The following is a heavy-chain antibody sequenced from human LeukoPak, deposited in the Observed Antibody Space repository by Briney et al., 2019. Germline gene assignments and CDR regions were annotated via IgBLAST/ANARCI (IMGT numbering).Heavy chain of an antibody. Sequence: GASLQISCKCSGYSFTSYWITWVRQLPGKGLEWMGRIDPSESYTNYSPSFQGHVTISADKSITTAYLQWSSLKASDTAMYYCARLEGGVIVDYWGQGTLVTVSS. CDR1: GYSFTSYW. J-gene: IGHJ4*02. CDR2: IDPSESYT. V-gene: IGHV5-10-1*01. CDR3: ARLEGGVIVDY. D-gene: IGHD3-16*02.